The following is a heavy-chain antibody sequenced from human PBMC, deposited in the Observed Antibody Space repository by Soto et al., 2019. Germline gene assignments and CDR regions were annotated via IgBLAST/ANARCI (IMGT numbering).Heavy chain of an antibody. J-gene: IGHJ4*02. D-gene: IGHD3-10*01. V-gene: IGHV3-23*01. CDR2: ISGSGDTT. Sequence: EVQLLESGGGLVQPGGSLRLSCAASGFAFSSYAMSWVRQAPGKGLEWVSPISGSGDTTYYADSVKGRFTISRDNSKNRLYLQITSWRAEDTAIYYCAKGISYYYGSGSTWGFDYWGRGTLVTVSS. CDR1: GFAFSSYA. CDR3: AKGISYYYGSGSTWGFDY.